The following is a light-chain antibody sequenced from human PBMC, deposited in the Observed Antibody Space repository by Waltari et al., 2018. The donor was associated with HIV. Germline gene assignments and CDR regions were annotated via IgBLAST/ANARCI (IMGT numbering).Light chain of an antibody. CDR2: GAS. V-gene: IGKV3-15*01. CDR1: QSVTNN. Sequence: EVVLTQSPATVSVSPGGRVILSCRASQSVTNNLAWFQQKPGQAPRLVLCGASTRAAGVPARFTGRGSGTQFTLTISSLQSEDFAIYYCQQYHNYWTFGQGSK. CDR3: QQYHNYWT. J-gene: IGKJ1*01.